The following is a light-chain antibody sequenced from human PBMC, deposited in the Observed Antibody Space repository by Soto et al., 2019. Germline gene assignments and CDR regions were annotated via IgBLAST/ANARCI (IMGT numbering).Light chain of an antibody. J-gene: IGKJ1*01. CDR1: QSISSW. CDR2: DAS. V-gene: IGKV1-5*01. Sequence: DIQMTQSPSTLSASVGDRVTITCRASQSISSWLAWYQQKPGKAPKLLIYDASSLESGVPSRFSGSGSGTEFTLAISCLQPDDFATYYCQQYNSYSRWTFGQGTKVGIK. CDR3: QQYNSYSRWT.